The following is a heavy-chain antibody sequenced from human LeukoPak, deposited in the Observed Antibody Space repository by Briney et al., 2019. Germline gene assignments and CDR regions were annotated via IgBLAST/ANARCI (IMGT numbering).Heavy chain of an antibody. V-gene: IGHV3-23*01. CDR3: SKKGQSDDYGKPD. CDR2: ISRGSGADT. D-gene: IGHD4-17*01. CDR1: GFTFSTYD. J-gene: IGHJ4*02. Sequence: PGGSLRLSCAASGFTFSTYDMHWVRQAPGRGLECVSSISRGSGADTYYADSVKGRFTISRDNSRNTLYLQMDSLRAEDTAVYYCSKKGQSDDYGKPDWGQGTLVTVSS.